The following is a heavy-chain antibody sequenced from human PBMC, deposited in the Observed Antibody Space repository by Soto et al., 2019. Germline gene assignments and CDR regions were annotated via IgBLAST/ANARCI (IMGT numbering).Heavy chain of an antibody. V-gene: IGHV3-49*03. D-gene: IGHD3-3*01. CDR2: IRSKVYGGTT. Sequence: PGGSLRLSCTASGFTFGDYAMSWFRQAPGKGLEWVGFIRSKVYGGTTEYAASVKGRFTISRDDSKSIAYLQMNSLKTEDTAVYYCTSTIFGVVIPGGYYYGMDVWGQGPTVTVSS. J-gene: IGHJ6*02. CDR1: GFTFGDYA. CDR3: TSTIFGVVIPGGYYYGMDV.